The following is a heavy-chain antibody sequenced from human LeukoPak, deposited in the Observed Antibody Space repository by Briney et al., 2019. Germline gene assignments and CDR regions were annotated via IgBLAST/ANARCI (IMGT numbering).Heavy chain of an antibody. D-gene: IGHD6-13*01. CDR3: ARNFGSSWYYFDY. CDR1: GGSISGYY. CDR2: IYYSGNT. V-gene: IGHV4-59*01. J-gene: IGHJ4*02. Sequence: SETLSLTCTVSGGSISGYYWSWIRQPPGKGLEWIGYIYYSGNTNYNPSLKSRVTISVDTSKNQFSLKLSSVTAADTAVYYCARNFGSSWYYFDYWGQGTLVTVSS.